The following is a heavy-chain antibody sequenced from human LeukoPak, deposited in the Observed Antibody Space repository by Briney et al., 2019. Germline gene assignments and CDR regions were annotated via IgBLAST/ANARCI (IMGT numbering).Heavy chain of an antibody. J-gene: IGHJ4*01. CDR2: ISVPGGST. CDR3: AKDYTKRVGATDY. D-gene: IGHD1-26*01. Sequence: PGGSLKLSCAASGFTFSVYVMSWVRQAPGKGLEWVSVISVPGGSTYYADSVKGRFTISRDNSKNTLYLQMNSLSAEDTAVYYCAKDYTKRVGATDYWGHGTLVTVSS. CDR1: GFTFSVYV. V-gene: IGHV3-23*01.